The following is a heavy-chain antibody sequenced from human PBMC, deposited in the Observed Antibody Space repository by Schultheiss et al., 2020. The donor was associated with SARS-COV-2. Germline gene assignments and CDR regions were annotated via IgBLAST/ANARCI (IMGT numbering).Heavy chain of an antibody. Sequence: SETLSLTCTVSGGSISSYYWSWIRQPPGKGLEWIGYIYYSGSTNYNPSLKSRVTISVDTSKNQFSLKLSSVTAADTAVYYCARLSSGYSYGYGYFQHWGQGTLVTVSS. J-gene: IGHJ1*01. D-gene: IGHD5-18*01. CDR1: GGSISSYY. CDR3: ARLSSGYSYGYGYFQH. CDR2: IYYSGST. V-gene: IGHV4-59*08.